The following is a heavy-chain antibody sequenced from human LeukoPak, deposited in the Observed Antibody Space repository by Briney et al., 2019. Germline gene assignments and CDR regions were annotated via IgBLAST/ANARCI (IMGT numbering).Heavy chain of an antibody. D-gene: IGHD1-26*01. Sequence: GGSLRLSCATSGFTFSSYWMHWVRQATGKGLVWVSRIKSDGSSTSYADSVKGRFTISRDNAKNTLYLQMNSLRAEDTAVYYCTRDRGGSYDFDYWGQGTLVTVSS. J-gene: IGHJ4*02. V-gene: IGHV3-74*01. CDR1: GFTFSSYW. CDR2: IKSDGSST. CDR3: TRDRGGSYDFDY.